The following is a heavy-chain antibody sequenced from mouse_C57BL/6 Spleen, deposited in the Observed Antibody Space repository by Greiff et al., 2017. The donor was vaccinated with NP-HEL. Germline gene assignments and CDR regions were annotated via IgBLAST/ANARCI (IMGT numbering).Heavy chain of an antibody. CDR3: ARLYDGYYGGGFAY. Sequence: EVKLVESGGGLVQPGGSLKLSCAASGFTFSDYGMAWVRQAPRKGPEWVAFISNLAYSIYYADTVTGRITISRENAKNTLYLEMSSLRSEDTAMYYWARLYDGYYGGGFAYWGQGTLVTVSA. D-gene: IGHD2-3*01. J-gene: IGHJ3*01. CDR2: ISNLAYSI. CDR1: GFTFSDYG. V-gene: IGHV5-15*01.